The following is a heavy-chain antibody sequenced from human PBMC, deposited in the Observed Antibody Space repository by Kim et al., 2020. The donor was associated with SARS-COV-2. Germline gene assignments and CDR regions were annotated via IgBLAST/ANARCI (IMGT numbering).Heavy chain of an antibody. J-gene: IGHJ5*02. Sequence: AASVKGRFTISRDKSKNTLYLQMNSLRAEDTAVYYCATTPRYSSSWGFDPWGQGTLVTVSS. D-gene: IGHD6-13*01. V-gene: IGHV3-23*03. CDR3: ATTPRYSSSWGFDP.